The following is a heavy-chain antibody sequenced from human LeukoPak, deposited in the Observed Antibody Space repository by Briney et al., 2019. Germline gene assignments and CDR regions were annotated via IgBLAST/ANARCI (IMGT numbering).Heavy chain of an antibody. CDR2: ISSSGSTI. CDR1: GFTFSSYE. Sequence: GGSLGLSCAASGFTFSSYEMNWVRQAPGKGLEWVSYISSSGSTIYYADSVKGRFTISRDNAKNSLYLQMNSLRAEDTAVYYCARSMTTVTHFDYWGQGTLVTVSS. D-gene: IGHD4-17*01. CDR3: ARSMTTVTHFDY. V-gene: IGHV3-48*03. J-gene: IGHJ4*02.